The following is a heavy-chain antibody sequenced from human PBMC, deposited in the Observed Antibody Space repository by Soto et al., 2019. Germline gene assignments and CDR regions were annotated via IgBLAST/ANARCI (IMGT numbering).Heavy chain of an antibody. J-gene: IGHJ4*02. CDR2: INHSGST. Sequence: PSETLSLTCAVYGGSFSGYYWSWIRQPPGKGLEWIGEINHSGSTNYNPSLKSRVTISVDTSKNQFSLKLNSVTAADTAVYYCSGSGYCSGGSCYSGVVGAIFDYWGQGTLVTVSS. CDR3: SGSGYCSGGSCYSGVVGAIFDY. V-gene: IGHV4-34*01. D-gene: IGHD2-15*01. CDR1: GGSFSGYY.